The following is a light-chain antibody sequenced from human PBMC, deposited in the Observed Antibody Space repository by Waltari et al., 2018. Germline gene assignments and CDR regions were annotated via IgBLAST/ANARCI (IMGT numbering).Light chain of an antibody. CDR3: LLYYGAWV. CDR2: RTN. Sequence: QTVVTQEPSLTVSPGGTVTLTCASSTGAVTTHYYPNWFQQKPGQAPRALIYRTNHKPSWTPARFSGSLLGGKAALTLSGGQPEDEAEYYCLLYYGAWVFGGGTKLTVL. CDR1: TGAVTTHYY. V-gene: IGLV7-43*01. J-gene: IGLJ3*02.